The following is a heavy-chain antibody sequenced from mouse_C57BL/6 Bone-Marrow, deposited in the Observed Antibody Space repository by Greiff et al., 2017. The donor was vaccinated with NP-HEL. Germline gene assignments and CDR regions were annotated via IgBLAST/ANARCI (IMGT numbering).Heavy chain of an antibody. V-gene: IGHV1-7*01. CDR2: IYPSSGYT. Sequence: QVQLQQSGAELVKPGASVKLSCKASGYTFTSYWMHWVKQRPGQGLEWLGYIYPSSGYTKYKQKFQEKATLTADKSSSTTYMQLSSLTYEDSAVYDCARWLYGYDGDDYALDYWGQGTSVTVSS. CDR3: ARWLYGYDGDDYALDY. J-gene: IGHJ4*01. CDR1: GYTFTSYW. D-gene: IGHD2-2*01.